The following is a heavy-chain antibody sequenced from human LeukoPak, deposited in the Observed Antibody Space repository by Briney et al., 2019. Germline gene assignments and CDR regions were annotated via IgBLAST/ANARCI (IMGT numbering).Heavy chain of an antibody. CDR2: INPNSGVS. J-gene: IGHJ4*02. CDR1: GYSFTGYY. V-gene: IGHV1-2*02. Sequence: ASVKVSCKTSGYSFTGYYMQWVRQAPGQGLEWMGWINPNSGVSNYAQKFQGRVTMTRDMSTSTVYMELSSLRSEDTAVYYCARVAQENTIFGVVITDYFDYWGQGTLVTVSS. CDR3: ARVAQENTIFGVVITDYFDY. D-gene: IGHD3-3*01.